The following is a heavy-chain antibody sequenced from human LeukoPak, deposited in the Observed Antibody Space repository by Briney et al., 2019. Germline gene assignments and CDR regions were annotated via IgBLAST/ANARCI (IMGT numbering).Heavy chain of an antibody. V-gene: IGHV3-30-3*02. CDR3: AKDGGWGLSTWYSGFDI. J-gene: IGHJ3*02. Sequence: PGGSLRLSCTASGFTFGDYAMSWFRQAPGKGLEWVGVISYDGSNTYHADSVKGRFTISRDNSKSTLYLQMNSLRAEDTAVYYCAKDGGWGLSTWYSGFDIWGQGTMVTVSS. D-gene: IGHD1-26*01. CDR1: GFTFGDYA. CDR2: ISYDGSNT.